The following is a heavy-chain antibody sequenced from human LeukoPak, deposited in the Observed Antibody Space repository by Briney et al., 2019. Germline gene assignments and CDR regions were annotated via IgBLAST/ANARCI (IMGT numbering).Heavy chain of an antibody. CDR2: ISWNGGSM. Sequence: GRSLRLSCAASGFTFDDYAMHWVRQAPGKGLEWVSGISWNGGSMDYAGSVKGRFTISRDNAKNSLFLQMNSLRTEDTALYYCAKDSANSGWYGNFQHWGQGTLVTVSS. CDR1: GFTFDDYA. J-gene: IGHJ1*01. V-gene: IGHV3-9*01. CDR3: AKDSANSGWYGNFQH. D-gene: IGHD6-19*01.